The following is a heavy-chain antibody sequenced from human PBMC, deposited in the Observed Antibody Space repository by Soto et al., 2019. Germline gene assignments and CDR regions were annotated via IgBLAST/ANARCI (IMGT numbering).Heavy chain of an antibody. CDR3: ARVQGAVYYYYYALDV. CDR2: ISYDGSST. V-gene: IGHV3-30-3*01. Sequence: QVQLVESGGGVVQPGRSLRLSCAASGFTFGRYAIHWVRQAPGKGLAWVAVISYDGSSTYYVDSVKGRFTIARDNSKNTLYLLMNSLRTEDTAVYYCARVQGAVYYYYYALDVWGHGTTVPGSS. CDR1: GFTFGRYA. J-gene: IGHJ6*02.